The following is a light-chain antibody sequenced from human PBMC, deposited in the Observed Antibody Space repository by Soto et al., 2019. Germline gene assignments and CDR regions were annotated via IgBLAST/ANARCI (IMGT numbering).Light chain of an antibody. V-gene: IGLV2-14*01. Sequence: QSLLRPPASVCGSPGQSFTISCTGTSSDVGGYNYVSWYQQHPGKAPKLMIYEVSNRPSGVSNRFSGSKSGKTASLTISGLQAEDEADYYCSSYTSSSTLFVFGTGTTVTV. J-gene: IGLJ1*01. CDR3: SSYTSSSTLFV. CDR2: EVS. CDR1: SSDVGGYNY.